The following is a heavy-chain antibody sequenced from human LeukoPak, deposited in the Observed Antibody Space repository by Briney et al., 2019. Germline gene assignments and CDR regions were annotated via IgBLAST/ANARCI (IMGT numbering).Heavy chain of an antibody. J-gene: IGHJ5*02. CDR2: IIPILGIA. CDR3: ARGVRCSGGSCYSRAGNWFDP. V-gene: IGHV1-69*02. CDR1: GGTFRSYI. D-gene: IGHD2-15*01. Sequence: SVNVSCKASGGTFRSYIINWLRPAPGQGRVWMGRIIPILGIANNAQKFQGRVTHTPEKSTSTAYMELSRLRSEDTAVYYCARGVRCSGGSCYSRAGNWFDPWGQGTLVTVSS.